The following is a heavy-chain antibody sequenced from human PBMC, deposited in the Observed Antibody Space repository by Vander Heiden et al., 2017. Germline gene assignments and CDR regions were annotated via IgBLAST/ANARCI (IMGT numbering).Heavy chain of an antibody. CDR1: GYTFSNYY. J-gene: IGHJ6*02. Sequence: QAQMVQSGAEVKKPGASVKVSCKASGYTFSNYYMHWVRQAPGQGPEWRERINPSGCGTTYTQRFQDRVTMTIDTSTSTGYKERRSLRSDDAAVYFCARVGGWYLSGMDVWGQGTTVIVSS. V-gene: IGHV1-46*01. D-gene: IGHD6-19*01. CDR3: ARVGGWYLSGMDV. CDR2: INPSGCGT.